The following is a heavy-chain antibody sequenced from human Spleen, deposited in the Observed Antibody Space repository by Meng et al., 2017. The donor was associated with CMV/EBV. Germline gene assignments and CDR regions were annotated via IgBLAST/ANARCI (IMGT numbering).Heavy chain of an antibody. CDR3: ARSPPTLEWLLWDY. Sequence: GGSLRLSCAASGFTFSSYSMNWVRQAPGKGLEWVSRINSDGSSTSYADSVKGRFTISRDNAKNSLYLQMSSLRVEDTAVYYCARSPPTLEWLLWDYWGQGTLVTVSS. D-gene: IGHD3-3*01. V-gene: IGHV3-74*01. CDR2: INSDGSST. J-gene: IGHJ4*02. CDR1: GFTFSSYS.